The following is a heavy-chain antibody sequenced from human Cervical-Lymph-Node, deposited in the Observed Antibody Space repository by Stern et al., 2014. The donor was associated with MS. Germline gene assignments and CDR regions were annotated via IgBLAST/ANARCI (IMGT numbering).Heavy chain of an antibody. J-gene: IGHJ5*02. V-gene: IGHV4-4*08. CDR1: GGSISLFS. Sequence: QLQLQESGPGLLKPSETLSLTCTVSGGSISLFSWSWIRQPPGKGLQWIGYMDRRGSHNYNPSLKSRVTMSVDTSKNQISLRLTYVTAADTAVYYCARNHQIGSNGYDLYNWFDPWGQGTLVTVSS. CDR2: MDRRGSH. CDR3: ARNHQIGSNGYDLYNWFDP. D-gene: IGHD5-12*01.